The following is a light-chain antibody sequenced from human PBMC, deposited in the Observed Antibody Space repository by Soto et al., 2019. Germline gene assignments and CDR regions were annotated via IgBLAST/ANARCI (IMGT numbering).Light chain of an antibody. CDR3: QQYDGYSWP. Sequence: DIQMTQSPSTLSASVGDRVTITCRASQNIGTSLAWYHQKAGRAPKLLIYQASTVEGGVPSRFSGSGSGTEFTLTITSMQAEDFATSYCQQYDGYSWPFGQGTRV. CDR2: QAS. CDR1: QNIGTS. V-gene: IGKV1-5*03. J-gene: IGKJ1*01.